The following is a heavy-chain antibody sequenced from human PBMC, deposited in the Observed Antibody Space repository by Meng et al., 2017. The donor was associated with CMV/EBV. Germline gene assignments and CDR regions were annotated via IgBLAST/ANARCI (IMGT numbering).Heavy chain of an antibody. D-gene: IGHD2-2*01. J-gene: IGHJ4*02. CDR2: IIPIFGTA. CDR1: GGTFSSYA. CDR3: ARESGGYCSSTSCPIGY. Sequence: SVKVSCKASGGTFSSYAISWVRQAPGQGLEWMGGIIPIFGTANYAQKFQGRVTITTDESTSTAYMELSSLRSEDTAVYYCARESGGYCSSTSCPIGYWGQGTLVTVSS. V-gene: IGHV1-69*05.